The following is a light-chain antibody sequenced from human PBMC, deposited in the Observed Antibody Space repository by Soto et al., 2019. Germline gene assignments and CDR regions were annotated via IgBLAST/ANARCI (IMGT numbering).Light chain of an antibody. V-gene: IGLV2-14*03. CDR3: TSYTSDSSVI. Sequence: QSALTQPASVSGSPGQSVTISCTGTSSDIGGYRYVSWYQQRPGKAPKLMIHDVTNRPSGVSDRFSGSKSGNTASPTISGLQAEDEADYYCTSYTSDSSVIFGGGTKLTVL. J-gene: IGLJ2*01. CDR2: DVT. CDR1: SSDIGGYRY.